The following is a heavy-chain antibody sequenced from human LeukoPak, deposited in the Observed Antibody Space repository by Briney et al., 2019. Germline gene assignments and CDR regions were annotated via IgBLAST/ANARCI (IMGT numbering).Heavy chain of an antibody. V-gene: IGHV3-21*01. CDR1: GFTFSRFS. CDR2: ISSSSHI. Sequence: GGSLRLSCAVSGFTFSRFSMTWVRQAPGKGLKWVSSISSSSHIYYRDSVKGRFTISRDNAKNSLYLQMHSLRAEDTAVYYCAFVGATSWAPFDYWGQGTLVTVSS. D-gene: IGHD1-26*01. CDR3: AFVGATSWAPFDY. J-gene: IGHJ4*02.